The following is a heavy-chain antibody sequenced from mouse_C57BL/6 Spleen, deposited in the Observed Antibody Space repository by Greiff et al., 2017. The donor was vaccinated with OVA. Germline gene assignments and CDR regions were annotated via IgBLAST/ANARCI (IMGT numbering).Heavy chain of an antibody. Sequence: VQLQQPGAELVRPGSSVKLSCKASGYTFTSYWMDWVKQRPGQGREWIGNIYPSDSETHYNQKFKDKATLTVDKSSSTAYMQLSSLTSEDSAVYYCARSYYGSSLYAMDYWGQGTSVTVSS. D-gene: IGHD1-1*01. V-gene: IGHV1-61*01. CDR3: ARSYYGSSLYAMDY. CDR2: IYPSDSET. J-gene: IGHJ4*01. CDR1: GYTFTSYW.